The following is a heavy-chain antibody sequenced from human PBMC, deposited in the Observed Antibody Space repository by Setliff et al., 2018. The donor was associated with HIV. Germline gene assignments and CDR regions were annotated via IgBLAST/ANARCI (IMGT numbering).Heavy chain of an antibody. CDR3: ARRLVVVAAEDYFDS. Sequence: SETLSLTCSVSGDSISNSAYFWGWIRQPSGKGLEYIGSIYYNGDTYYNPSLKSRVSISVDTSNNQFSLKLRSVTAADTAVYYCARRLVVVAAEDYFDSWGQGALVTVSS. V-gene: IGHV4-39*01. CDR2: IYYNGDT. D-gene: IGHD2-15*01. CDR1: GDSISNSAYF. J-gene: IGHJ4*02.